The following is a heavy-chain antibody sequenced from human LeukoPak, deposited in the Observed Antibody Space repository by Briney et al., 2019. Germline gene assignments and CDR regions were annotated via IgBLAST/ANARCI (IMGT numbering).Heavy chain of an antibody. V-gene: IGHV4-59*03. CDR1: GGYISGFY. CDR3: ATYYSDSSAYVHYLDS. Sequence: SETLSLTCTVSGGYISGFYWSWIRQPPEKGLEWIGYVHYSGSTNHNPSLKSRVIISVDLSKNQFSLKLSSVTAADTAVYYCATYYSDSSAYVHYLDSWGRGTLVTVSS. J-gene: IGHJ4*02. CDR2: VHYSGST. D-gene: IGHD3-22*01.